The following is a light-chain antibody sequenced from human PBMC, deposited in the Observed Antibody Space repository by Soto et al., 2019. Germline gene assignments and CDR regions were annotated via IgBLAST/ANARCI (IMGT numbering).Light chain of an antibody. CDR2: EVS. CDR1: SSDVGGYNY. CDR3: SSYTSSSTLV. V-gene: IGLV2-14*01. J-gene: IGLJ1*01. Sequence: QSALTQPASVSGPPGQSITISCTGTSSDVGGYNYVSWYQQHPGKAPKLMIYEVSNRPSGVSNRFSGSKSGNTASLTISGLQAEDEADYHCSSYTSSSTLVFGTGTKLTVL.